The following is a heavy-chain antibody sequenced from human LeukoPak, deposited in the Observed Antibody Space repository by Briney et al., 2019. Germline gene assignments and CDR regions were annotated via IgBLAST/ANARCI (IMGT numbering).Heavy chain of an antibody. CDR2: INPNSGGT. CDR1: GYTFTGYY. J-gene: IGHJ4*02. V-gene: IGHV1-2*02. Sequence: GASVKVSCKASGYTFTGYYMHWVRQAPGQGLEWMGWINPNSGGTNYAQKFQGRVTMTRETSISTAYMELSRLRSDDTAVCYCARVYIAGGYVFDYWGQGTLVTVSS. CDR3: ARVYIAGGYVFDY. D-gene: IGHD5-12*01.